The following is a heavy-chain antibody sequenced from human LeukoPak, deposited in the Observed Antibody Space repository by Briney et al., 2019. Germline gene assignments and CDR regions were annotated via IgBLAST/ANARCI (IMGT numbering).Heavy chain of an antibody. CDR1: GFTFSSYA. CDR2: ISGSGGST. Sequence: GGSLRLSCAASGFTFSSYAMSWVRQAPGKGLEWVSAISGSGGSTYYADSVKGRFTISRDNSKNTLYLQMDSLRAGDTAVYYCAKDNSYSGSVYWGQGTLVTVSS. CDR3: AKDNSYSGSVY. D-gene: IGHD1-26*01. V-gene: IGHV3-23*01. J-gene: IGHJ4*02.